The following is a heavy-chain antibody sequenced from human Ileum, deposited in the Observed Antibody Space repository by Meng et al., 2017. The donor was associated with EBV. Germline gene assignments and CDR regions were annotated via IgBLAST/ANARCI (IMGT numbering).Heavy chain of an antibody. CDR1: GGSTSSSNG. D-gene: IGHD1-14*01. J-gene: IGHJ4*02. Sequence: QVLLPWWGPGLVKPSGTGSLPCAVSGGSTSSSNGWSWVRQPPGKGLEWIGKIYHSGITIYNPSLKSRVTMSVDNSKNQFSLKLNSMTAADTAVYYCARDPTGGEDHQRVWGQGTLVTVSS. CDR3: ARDPTGGEDHQRV. V-gene: IGHV4-4*02. CDR2: IYHSGIT.